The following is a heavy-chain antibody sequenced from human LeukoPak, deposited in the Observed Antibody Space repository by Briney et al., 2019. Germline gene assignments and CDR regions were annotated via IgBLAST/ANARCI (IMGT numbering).Heavy chain of an antibody. CDR1: GFTLSSYG. CDR3: ARDGGLRVIDY. D-gene: IGHD5-12*01. J-gene: IGHJ4*02. CDR2: IWYDGSNK. V-gene: IGHV3-33*01. Sequence: GGSLRLSCAASGFTLSSYGMHWVRQAPGKGLEWVAVIWYDGSNKYYADSVKGRFTISRDNSKNTLYLQMNSLRAEDTAVYYCARDGGLRVIDYWGQGTLVTVSS.